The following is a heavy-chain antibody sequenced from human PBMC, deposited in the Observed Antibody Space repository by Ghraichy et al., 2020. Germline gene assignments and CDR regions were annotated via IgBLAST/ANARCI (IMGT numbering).Heavy chain of an antibody. J-gene: IGHJ4*02. V-gene: IGHV4-59*01. CDR2: IYYSGNT. CDR1: GGSLTYYY. CDR3: ARDMGGWFDY. D-gene: IGHD6-19*01. Sequence: SETLSLTCAVSGGSLTYYYWSWIRQPPGKGLEWIGYIYYSGNTKYNPSLKSRVTISVDTSKNQFSLNLYSVTAADTAVYFCARDMGGWFDYWGQGTLVTGSS.